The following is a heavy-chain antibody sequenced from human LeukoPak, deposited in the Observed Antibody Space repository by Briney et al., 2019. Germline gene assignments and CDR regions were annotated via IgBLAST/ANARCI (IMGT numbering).Heavy chain of an antibody. CDR1: GCSFSTYS. Sequence: PGGSLRLSCAASGCSFSTYSMNWVRQAPGKGLEWVSSISSASAYTYYADSLKGRFTISRDNAKNSLYLEMNSLRAEDTAIYYCARARGGYDYYFDFWGQGTLVTVSS. CDR3: ARARGGYDYYFDF. D-gene: IGHD5-12*01. V-gene: IGHV3-21*01. J-gene: IGHJ4*02. CDR2: ISSASAYT.